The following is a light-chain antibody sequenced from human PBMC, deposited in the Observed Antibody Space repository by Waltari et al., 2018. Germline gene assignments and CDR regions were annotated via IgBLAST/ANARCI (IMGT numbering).Light chain of an antibody. J-gene: IGKJ1*01. CDR3: QQYDRYSAWT. Sequence: DIQMTQSPSTLSASVGDRVTITCRARTSVTRYFAWYTQKPGKAPKVLIWDVSSLERGVPSRFSGSGSGTEFTLTISSLQPDDFATYYCQQYDRYSAWTFGQGTKVEIK. CDR2: DVS. V-gene: IGKV1-5*01. CDR1: TSVTRY.